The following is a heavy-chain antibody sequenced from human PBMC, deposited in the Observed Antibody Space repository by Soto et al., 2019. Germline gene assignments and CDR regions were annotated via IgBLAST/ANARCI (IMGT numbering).Heavy chain of an antibody. CDR1: GFTFNSYA. V-gene: IGHV3-23*01. Sequence: VRLSCASSGFTFNSYAMNWVRQAPGKGLAWVSAIGTDGNTYYANSVKGRFTISRDNSRTTLYLQMNSLRVEDTALYYCVRKYPGTRKFDERGQGTMVTVSS. D-gene: IGHD2-2*01. CDR3: VRKYPGTRKFDE. J-gene: IGHJ4*01. CDR2: IGTDGNT.